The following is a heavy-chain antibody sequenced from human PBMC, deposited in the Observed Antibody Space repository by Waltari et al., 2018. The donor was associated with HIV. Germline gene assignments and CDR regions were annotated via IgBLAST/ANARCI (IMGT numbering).Heavy chain of an antibody. D-gene: IGHD2-15*01. J-gene: IGHJ3*02. CDR2: IYYSGST. V-gene: IGHV4-39*01. CDR1: GGSLSSSSYY. Sequence: QLQLQESGPALAKPSETRSPTCNVYGGSLSSSSYYLGRRRQPPGKGLEWIGSIYYSGSTYYNPSLNSRVTISVDTSKNQFSLKLSSVTAADTAVYYCARQATIVGDAFDIWGQGTMVTVSS. CDR3: ARQATIVGDAFDI.